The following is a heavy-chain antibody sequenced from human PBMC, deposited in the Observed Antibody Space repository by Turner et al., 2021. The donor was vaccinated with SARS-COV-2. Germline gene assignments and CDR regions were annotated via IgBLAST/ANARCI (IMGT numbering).Heavy chain of an antibody. CDR2: ISYDGSNK. Sequence: QVQLVESGGGVVQPGRSLRLPCAASGFPFSSYVMHWVRQAPGKGLGWVAVISYDGSNKYYADSVKGRFTISRDHSKNTLYLQMNSLRAEDTAVYYCARDFEAGTSTVTVFDYWGQGTLVTVSS. CDR3: ARDFEAGTSTVTVFDY. J-gene: IGHJ4*02. V-gene: IGHV3-30*04. CDR1: GFPFSSYV. D-gene: IGHD4-17*01.